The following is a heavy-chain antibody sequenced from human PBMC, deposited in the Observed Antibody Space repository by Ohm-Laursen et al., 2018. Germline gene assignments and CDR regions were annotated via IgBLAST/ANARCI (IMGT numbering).Heavy chain of an antibody. CDR1: GFTFSSYA. CDR3: ARGRIAARRGDFDY. Sequence: SLRLSCAASGFTFSSYAMSWVRQAPGKGLQWVSYIDTSSRGIYSADSVKGRFTISRDNAKNSLYLQMNSLRAEDTAVYYCARGRIAARRGDFDYWGQGTLVTVSS. CDR2: IDTSSRGI. V-gene: IGHV3-48*01. D-gene: IGHD6-6*01. J-gene: IGHJ4*02.